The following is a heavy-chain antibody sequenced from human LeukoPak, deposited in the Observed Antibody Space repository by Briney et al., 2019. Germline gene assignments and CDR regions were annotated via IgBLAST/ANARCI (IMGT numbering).Heavy chain of an antibody. Sequence: SETLSLTCTVSGGAISTNGYYWGWIRQPPGKGLEWIGSLYHLGSTYYNASLKSRVTMSVDTSQNQFSLRFISVTAADTAVYYCAGLLSDKRGFGYWGQGTLVTVSS. V-gene: IGHV4-39*01. CDR1: GGAISTNGYY. CDR2: LYHLGST. D-gene: IGHD2/OR15-2a*01. J-gene: IGHJ4*02. CDR3: AGLLSDKRGFGY.